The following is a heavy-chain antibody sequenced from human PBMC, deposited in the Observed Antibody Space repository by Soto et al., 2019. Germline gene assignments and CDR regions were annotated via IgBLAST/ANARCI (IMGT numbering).Heavy chain of an antibody. CDR1: GCTFSNFV. CDR2: NIAIFGTA. Sequence: ASVKVSCKASGCTFSNFVISWVRQAPGQGLEWMGWNIAIFGTANYAQKFQGRVTITADESTGTTYMELTSLRSEDTAVYYCARAPILVGETTYENYFDYWGQGTLVTVSS. V-gene: IGHV1-69*13. D-gene: IGHD2-21*01. J-gene: IGHJ4*02. CDR3: ARAPILVGETTYENYFDY.